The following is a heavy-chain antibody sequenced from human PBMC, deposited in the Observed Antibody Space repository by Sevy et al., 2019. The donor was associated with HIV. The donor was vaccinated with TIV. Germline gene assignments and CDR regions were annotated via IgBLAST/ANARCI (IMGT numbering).Heavy chain of an antibody. CDR2: IRYDGSNK. CDR3: AKGADFWSGLYGMDV. Sequence: GGSLRLSCAASGFTFSSYGMHWVRQAPGKGLEWVAFIRYDGSNKYYADSVKGRFTISGDNSKNTLYLQMNSLRAEDTAVYYCAKGADFWSGLYGMDVWGQGTTVTVSS. D-gene: IGHD3-3*01. V-gene: IGHV3-30*02. J-gene: IGHJ6*02. CDR1: GFTFSSYG.